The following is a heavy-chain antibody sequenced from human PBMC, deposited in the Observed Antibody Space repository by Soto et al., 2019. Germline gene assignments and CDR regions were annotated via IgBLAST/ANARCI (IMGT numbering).Heavy chain of an antibody. V-gene: IGHV4-59*01. CDR1: GGSIGGDS. J-gene: IGHJ6*02. CDR3: ARAGIVQVSYAMYV. CDR2: IYHCGST. D-gene: IGHD2-8*01. Sequence: SEPLSLPCTVSGGSIGGDSWSWIRRYPGTGLDLIGYIYHCGSTNYNPSLKSRVTISMDTSKNQFSQRLSSVTPADTAVYYCARAGIVQVSYAMYVLGQVTTVTVSS.